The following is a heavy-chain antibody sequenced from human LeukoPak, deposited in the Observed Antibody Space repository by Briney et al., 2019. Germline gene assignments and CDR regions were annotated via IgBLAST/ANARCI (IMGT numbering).Heavy chain of an antibody. CDR1: GYTLTVLS. J-gene: IGHJ4*02. CDR3: ATSAYGAALNFDY. CDR2: FDPEDGET. Sequence: GSVKVSCKVSGYTLTVLSMHWVREAPGKGLEWMGGFDPEDGETIYAQKFQGRVTMTEDTSTDTAYMELSSLRSEDTAVYYGATSAYGAALNFDYWGQGTLVTVSS. D-gene: IGHD3-16*02. V-gene: IGHV1-24*01.